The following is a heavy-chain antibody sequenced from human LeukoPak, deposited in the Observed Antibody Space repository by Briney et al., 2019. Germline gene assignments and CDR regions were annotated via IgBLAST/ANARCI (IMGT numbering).Heavy chain of an antibody. Sequence: PGGSLRLSCAASGFTFRSYCMSWVRQAPGKGLEWVANIKPDGGEKYYVDSVKGRFTISRDNAKYSLYLQMISLRAEDTAVYYCAREWLPFDNWGQGTLVTVSS. D-gene: IGHD5-12*01. CDR1: GFTFRSYC. V-gene: IGHV3-7*04. J-gene: IGHJ4*02. CDR2: IKPDGGEK. CDR3: AREWLPFDN.